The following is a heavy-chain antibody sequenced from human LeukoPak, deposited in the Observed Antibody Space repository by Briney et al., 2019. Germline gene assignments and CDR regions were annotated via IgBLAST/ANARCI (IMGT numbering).Heavy chain of an antibody. CDR2: IYYSGST. CDR1: GGSISTFH. Sequence: SETLSLTCTVSGGSISTFHWSWIRQPPGKGLEWIGYIYYSGSTNYNPSLKSRVTISVDTSKNQFSLKLNSVTAADTAVYFCARDRYDLGDFSGFDYWGQGTLVTVSS. V-gene: IGHV4-59*12. CDR3: ARDRYDLGDFSGFDY. J-gene: IGHJ4*02. D-gene: IGHD5-12*01.